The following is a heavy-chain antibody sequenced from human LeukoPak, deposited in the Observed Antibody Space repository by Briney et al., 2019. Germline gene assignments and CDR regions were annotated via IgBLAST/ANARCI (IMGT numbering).Heavy chain of an antibody. CDR2: IYHSGST. V-gene: IGHV4-39*07. Sequence: PSETLSLTCTVSGGSISSSTYYWGWIRQPPGKGLEWIGSIYHSGSTYCNPSLKSRVTISVDTSKNQFSLKLSSVTAADTAVYYCARWGGSYRAEYFQHWGQGTLVTVSS. J-gene: IGHJ1*01. CDR3: ARWGGSYRAEYFQH. CDR1: GGSISSSTYY. D-gene: IGHD1-26*01.